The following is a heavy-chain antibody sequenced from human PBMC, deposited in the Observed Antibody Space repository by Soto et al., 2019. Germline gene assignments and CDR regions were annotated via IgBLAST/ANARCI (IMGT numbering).Heavy chain of an antibody. Sequence: PGGSLRLSCAASEFTFSNYAMSWVRQAPGKGLEWVSSISDNGGTTYYADSVKGRFTISRDNSKNTLYLQMNSLRAEDTAVYYCAKDPQQLLVYFDDWGQGTQVTVSS. CDR1: EFTFSNYA. D-gene: IGHD6-13*01. CDR3: AKDPQQLLVYFDD. CDR2: ISDNGGTT. J-gene: IGHJ4*02. V-gene: IGHV3-23*01.